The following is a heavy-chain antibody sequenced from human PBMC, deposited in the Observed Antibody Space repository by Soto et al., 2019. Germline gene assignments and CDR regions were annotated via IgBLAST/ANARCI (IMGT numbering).Heavy chain of an antibody. CDR2: ISPKTGET. V-gene: IGHV1-2*04. CDR3: ARTRIQLWTPDY. D-gene: IGHD5-18*01. CDR1: GYTFTGPY. J-gene: IGHJ4*02. Sequence: ASVKVSCKASGYTFTGPYIQWVRQAPGQGLEWMGWISPKTGETKYAQKFQGWVNITRDTSINTAYMEVNRLKSNDSAVYYCARTRIQLWTPDYWGQGTQVTVSS.